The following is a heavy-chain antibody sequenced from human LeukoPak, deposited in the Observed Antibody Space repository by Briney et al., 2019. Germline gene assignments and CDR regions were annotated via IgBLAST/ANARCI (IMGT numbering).Heavy chain of an antibody. D-gene: IGHD6-13*01. J-gene: IGHJ4*02. CDR2: ISSSSSTI. CDR1: GFTFSSYS. Sequence: GGSLRLSCAASGFTFSSYSMNWVRQAPGKGLEWVSYISSSSSTIYYADSVKGRFTISRDNAKNSLYLQMNSLRAEDTAVYYCARDVYSSYFDYWGQGTLVTVSS. V-gene: IGHV3-48*01. CDR3: ARDVYSSYFDY.